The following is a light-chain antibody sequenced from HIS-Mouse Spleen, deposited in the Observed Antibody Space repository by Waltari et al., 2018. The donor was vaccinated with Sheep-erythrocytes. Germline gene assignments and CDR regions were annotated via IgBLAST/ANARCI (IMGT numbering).Light chain of an antibody. CDR2: QDS. J-gene: IGLJ2*01. CDR3: QAWDSSTAV. CDR1: KLGDKY. Sequence: SYELTQPPSVSVSPGQTASITCPGDKLGDKYACWYQQKPGQSPVLVNYQDSKRPAGIPGRFAGSNSGNTATLTISGTQAMDEADYYCQAWDSSTAVFGGGTKLTVL. V-gene: IGLV3-1*01.